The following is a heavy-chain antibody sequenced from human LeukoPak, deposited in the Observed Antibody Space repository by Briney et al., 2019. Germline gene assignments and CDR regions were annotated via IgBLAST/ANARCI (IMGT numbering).Heavy chain of an antibody. CDR3: ARDSALYTYYYDSSGSGVFDY. Sequence: SETLSLTCTVSGGSISSYYWSWIRQPPGKGLEWIGSIYHSGSTYYNPSLKSRVTISVDTSKNQFSLKLSSVTAADTAVYYCARDSALYTYYYDSSGSGVFDYWGQGTLVTVSS. J-gene: IGHJ4*02. CDR1: GGSISSYY. D-gene: IGHD3-22*01. V-gene: IGHV4-38-2*02. CDR2: IYHSGST.